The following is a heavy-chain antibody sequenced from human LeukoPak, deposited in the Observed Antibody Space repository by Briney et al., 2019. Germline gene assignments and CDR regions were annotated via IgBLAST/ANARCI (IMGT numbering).Heavy chain of an antibody. Sequence: GGSLRLSCAASGFTFSDYWMNWARQAPGKGLEWVANMKEDGSEKYCVDCVKGRFTISRDNAKNSLYLQMNSLRVEDTAVYYCARGPNYGSRSDYFDYWGQGTLVTVSS. J-gene: IGHJ4*02. D-gene: IGHD3-10*01. CDR2: MKEDGSEK. V-gene: IGHV3-7*03. CDR1: GFTFSDYW. CDR3: ARGPNYGSRSDYFDY.